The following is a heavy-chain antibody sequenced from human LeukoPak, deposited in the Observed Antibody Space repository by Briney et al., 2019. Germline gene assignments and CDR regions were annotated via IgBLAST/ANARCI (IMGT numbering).Heavy chain of an antibody. CDR2: IKEDGSEK. CDR3: TSWGDTTAEYFQR. V-gene: IGHV3-7*01. D-gene: IGHD2-21*02. J-gene: IGHJ1*01. Sequence: PGGSLRLSCVASGFIFGNHWMGWVRQAPGKGLEWVADIKEDGSEKTYVDSVRGRFTVSRDNAQNSMYLQMNSLRVEDTAVYYCTSWGDTTAEYFQRWGQGTLVTVSS. CDR1: GFIFGNHW.